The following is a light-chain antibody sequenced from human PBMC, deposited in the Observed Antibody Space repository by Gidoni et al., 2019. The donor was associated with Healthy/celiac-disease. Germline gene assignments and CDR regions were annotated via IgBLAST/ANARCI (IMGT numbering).Light chain of an antibody. CDR1: SSNIGSNT. CDR3: AAWDDSLNGYV. V-gene: IGLV1-44*01. CDR2: TNN. Sequence: QSVLTQPPSASGTPGPRVTISCSGSSSNIGSNTVNWYQQLPGTAPKLLIYTNNQRPSGVPDRFSGSKSGTSASLAISGLQSEDEADYYCAAWDDSLNGYVFGTGTNVTVL. J-gene: IGLJ1*01.